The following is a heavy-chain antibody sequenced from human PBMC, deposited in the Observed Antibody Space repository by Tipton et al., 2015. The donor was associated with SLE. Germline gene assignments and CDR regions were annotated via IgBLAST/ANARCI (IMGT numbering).Heavy chain of an antibody. CDR2: INHSGST. V-gene: IGHV4-34*01. CDR3: ARHGQNGGDY. J-gene: IGHJ4*02. D-gene: IGHD2-8*01. Sequence: TLSLTCAVYGGSFSGYYWSWIRQPPGKGLEWIGEINHSGSTNYNPSLKSRLTISVDASKNQFSLNLSSVTAADTAVYYCARHGQNGGDYWGQGTLVTVSS. CDR1: GGSFSGYY.